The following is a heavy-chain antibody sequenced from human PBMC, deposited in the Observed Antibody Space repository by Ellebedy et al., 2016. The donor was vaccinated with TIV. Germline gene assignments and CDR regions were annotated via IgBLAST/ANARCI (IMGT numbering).Heavy chain of an antibody. D-gene: IGHD4-17*01. Sequence: GESLKISCAASGFSFRSYWISWVRQAPGKELEWVANIYQDGSDEYYVDSVKGRFTISRDNDNKALFLQMNSLRVEDTAVYYCARRGSYGDYAVQINSWFDPWGRGTLVTVSS. CDR3: ARRGSYGDYAVQINSWFDP. J-gene: IGHJ5*02. V-gene: IGHV3-7*01. CDR1: GFSFRSYW. CDR2: IYQDGSDE.